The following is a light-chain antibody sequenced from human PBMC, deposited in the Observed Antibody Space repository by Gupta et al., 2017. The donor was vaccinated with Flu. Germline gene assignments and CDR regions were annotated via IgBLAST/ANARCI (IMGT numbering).Light chain of an antibody. V-gene: IGKV2-30*01. Sequence: TLGPAASISARSSHSRVYSDTNTYLSWSQQTPGQAPRRLTHKVSNRAPRVPDRFRGSGSGTDFTLKISRVEAEDVGVSYSMQGTHWPPLTFGGGTKVEIK. CDR2: KVS. CDR1: HSRVYSDTNTY. J-gene: IGKJ4*01. CDR3: MQGTHWPPLT.